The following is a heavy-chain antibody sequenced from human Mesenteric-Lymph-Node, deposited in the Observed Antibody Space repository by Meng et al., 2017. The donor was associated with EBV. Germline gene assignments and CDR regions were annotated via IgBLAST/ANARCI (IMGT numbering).Heavy chain of an antibody. V-gene: IGHV1-2*06. CDR2: IRPNSGAT. D-gene: IGHD6-19*01. CDR1: GNTFSDYY. Sequence: QGPRAQSGADVKKPGASVRVSCKTSGNTFSDYYIHWVPQAPGLGLQCMGRIRPNSGATNYTQTFQDRVTMTRETSISTVYMELTNLKSDDTAIYYCARDGVDPVAAAWGQGTLVTVSS. J-gene: IGHJ5*02. CDR3: ARDGVDPVAAA.